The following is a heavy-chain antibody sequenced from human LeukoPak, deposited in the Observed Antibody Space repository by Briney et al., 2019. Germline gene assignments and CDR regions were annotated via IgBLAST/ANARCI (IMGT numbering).Heavy chain of an antibody. CDR3: ARDLRPYSGYNDLAFDI. J-gene: IGHJ3*02. CDR2: ISTSSSYI. CDR1: GFTFSSYT. Sequence: GGSLRLSCAGSGFTFSSYTMNWVRQAPGKGLEWVSLISTSSSYIYYADSVKGRFTISRDNAKNSLYLQMNSLRAEDTAVYYCARDLRPYSGYNDLAFDIWGQGTMVTVSS. V-gene: IGHV3-21*01. D-gene: IGHD5-12*01.